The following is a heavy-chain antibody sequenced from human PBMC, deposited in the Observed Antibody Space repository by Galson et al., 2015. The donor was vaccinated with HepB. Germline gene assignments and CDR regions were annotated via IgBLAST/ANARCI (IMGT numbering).Heavy chain of an antibody. V-gene: IGHV5-51*01. D-gene: IGHD4-23*01. CDR1: GYSFFSYW. CDR2: IYPGDSER. Sequence: QSGAEVKKPGESLKISCKGSGYSFFSYWIGWVRQMPGKGLEWMGIIYPGDSERSYSPSFEGQVIISVDKSIDTAYLQWSSLKASDTAIYYCARHSRDYNGNPAFDSWGQGTLVRVSS. J-gene: IGHJ4*02. CDR3: ARHSRDYNGNPAFDS.